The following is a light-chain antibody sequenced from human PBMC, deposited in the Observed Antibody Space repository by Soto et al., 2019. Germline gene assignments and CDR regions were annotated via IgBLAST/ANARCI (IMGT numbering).Light chain of an antibody. V-gene: IGKV2-28*01. Sequence: IVMTQSPLSLSVTPGEAASISCRSSQSLLHSRGYNFLDWYLQKPGQSPQLLIYLGSNRASGVPDRFSGSGSGTDFTLTISRVEAEDVGVYYCMQALQLPPTFGPGTKVDIK. J-gene: IGKJ1*01. CDR1: QSLLHSRGYNF. CDR3: MQALQLPPT. CDR2: LGS.